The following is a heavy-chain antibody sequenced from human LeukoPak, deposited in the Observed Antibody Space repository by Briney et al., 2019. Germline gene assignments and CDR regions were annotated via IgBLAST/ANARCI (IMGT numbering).Heavy chain of an antibody. D-gene: IGHD3-22*01. CDR2: IGGSGANT. J-gene: IGHJ5*02. CDR1: GFTLSRHA. V-gene: IGHV3-23*01. CDR3: VKYGLTTGEGFFDP. Sequence: GGSLRLSCVASGFTLSRHAMSWVRQAPGKGLEWVSSIGGSGANTYYADSVKGRFTISRDNSKNTLYLQMNSLRAEDTAVYYCVKYGLTTGEGFFDPWGQGTLVTVSS.